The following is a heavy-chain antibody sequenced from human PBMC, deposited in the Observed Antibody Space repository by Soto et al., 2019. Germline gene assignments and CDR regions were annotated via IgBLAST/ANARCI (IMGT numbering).Heavy chain of an antibody. Sequence: KPSETLSLTCTVSGGSISSGGYYWSWIRQHPGKGLEWIGYIYYSGSTNYNPSLKSRVSISVDTSKNQLSLKLSSVTAADTAVYYCARDPGGGYCSTTSCYTGGSWFDPWGQGXLVTVSS. J-gene: IGHJ5*02. D-gene: IGHD2-2*02. V-gene: IGHV4-31*03. CDR3: ARDPGGGYCSTTSCYTGGSWFDP. CDR2: IYYSGST. CDR1: GGSISSGGYY.